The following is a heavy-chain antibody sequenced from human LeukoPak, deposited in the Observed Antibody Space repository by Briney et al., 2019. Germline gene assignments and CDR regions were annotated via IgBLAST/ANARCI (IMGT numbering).Heavy chain of an antibody. CDR1: GFTFSEYY. D-gene: IGHD2/OR15-2a*01. Sequence: GGSLRVSSTASGFTFSEYYMSWIRQAPGQGLEWVSYISSSSSCTKYADSVKGRFTISRDNARNSLYLQMNSLRAEDTAVYYCLPLLSRPYDEGGFDIWGQGTMVTVSS. CDR2: ISSSSSCT. J-gene: IGHJ3*02. CDR3: LPLLSRPYDEGGFDI. V-gene: IGHV3-11*06.